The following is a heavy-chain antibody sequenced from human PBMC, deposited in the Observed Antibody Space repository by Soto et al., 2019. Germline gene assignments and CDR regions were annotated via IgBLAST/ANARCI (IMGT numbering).Heavy chain of an antibody. Sequence: ESGGGVVQPGRSLRLSCAASGFTFSSYGMHWVRQAPGKGLEWVAVISYDGSNKYYADSVKGRFTISRDNSKNTLYLQMNSLRAEDTAVYYCAKDRAKIVPAGFDYWGQGTLVTVSS. J-gene: IGHJ4*02. CDR3: AKDRAKIVPAGFDY. V-gene: IGHV3-30*18. CDR1: GFTFSSYG. CDR2: ISYDGSNK. D-gene: IGHD2-2*01.